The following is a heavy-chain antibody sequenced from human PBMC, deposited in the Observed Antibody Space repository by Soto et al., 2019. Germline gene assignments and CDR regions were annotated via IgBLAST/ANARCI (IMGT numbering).Heavy chain of an antibody. J-gene: IGHJ4*02. CDR1: GFPFAPST. Sequence: EVQLLQSGGGLVQPGGSLTLSCGVSGFPFAPSTMSWVRQAPGKGLEWVSTISVSVGSTYSADSVQGRFTVSSDISDNTLFLRMTSLTADDTAVYFCAKRDVPHSTSNAYFDDHWGRGVLVTVSS. CDR2: ISVSVGST. D-gene: IGHD2-21*01. V-gene: IGHV3-23*01. CDR3: AKRDVPHSTSNAYFDDH.